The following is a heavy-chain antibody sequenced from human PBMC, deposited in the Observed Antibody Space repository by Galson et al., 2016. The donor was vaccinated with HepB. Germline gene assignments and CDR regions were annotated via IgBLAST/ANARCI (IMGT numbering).Heavy chain of an antibody. CDR2: IYYSGTT. Sequence: LSLTCTVSGGSISSSSYFWGWIRQPPGKGLECIGSIYYSGTTYYNPSLKSRVTISVDTSKNQLSLKLSSVTATDTAVYYCARLGDHGDYVGYWGQGTLVIVSS. J-gene: IGHJ4*02. CDR3: ARLGDHGDYVGY. V-gene: IGHV4-39*01. D-gene: IGHD4-17*01. CDR1: GGSISSSSYF.